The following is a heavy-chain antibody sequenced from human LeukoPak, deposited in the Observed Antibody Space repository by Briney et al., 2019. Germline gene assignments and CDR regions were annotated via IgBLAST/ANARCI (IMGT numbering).Heavy chain of an antibody. CDR3: ARVFPDRRTTDKLSVSANTNSNFDY. J-gene: IGHJ4*02. CDR2: ISAYNCNT. Sequence: ASVKVSCKASGYTFTSYGISWVRQAPGQGLEWMGWISAYNCNTNYAQKLQGRVTMTTDTSTSTAYMELRSLRSDDTAVYYCARVFPDRRTTDKLSVSANTNSNFDYWGQGTLVTVSS. V-gene: IGHV1-18*01. CDR1: GYTFTSYG. D-gene: IGHD1-1*01.